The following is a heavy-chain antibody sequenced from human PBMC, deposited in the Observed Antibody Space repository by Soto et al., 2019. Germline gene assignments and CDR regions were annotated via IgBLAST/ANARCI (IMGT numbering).Heavy chain of an antibody. Sequence: GGSLRLSCAASGFTFSSYGMHWARQAPGKGLEWVAVIWYDGSNKYYADSVKGRFTISRDNSKNTLYLQMNSLRAEDTAVYYCARDGGSGLNFDYWGQGTLVTVSS. V-gene: IGHV3-33*01. CDR3: ARDGGSGLNFDY. D-gene: IGHD2-15*01. J-gene: IGHJ4*02. CDR1: GFTFSSYG. CDR2: IWYDGSNK.